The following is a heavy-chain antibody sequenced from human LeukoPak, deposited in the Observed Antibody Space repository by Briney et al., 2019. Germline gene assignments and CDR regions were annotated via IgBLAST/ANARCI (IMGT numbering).Heavy chain of an antibody. V-gene: IGHV3-21*01. J-gene: IGHJ4*02. Sequence: GGSLRLSCAASGFTFTTYTMNWVRQAPGKGLEWVSSISSSSSYIYYADSVKGRFTISRDNAKNSLYLQMNSLRAEDTAVYYCARGIAARPGYWGQGTLVTVSS. CDR2: ISSSSSYI. CDR3: ARGIAARPGY. D-gene: IGHD6-6*01. CDR1: GFTFTTYT.